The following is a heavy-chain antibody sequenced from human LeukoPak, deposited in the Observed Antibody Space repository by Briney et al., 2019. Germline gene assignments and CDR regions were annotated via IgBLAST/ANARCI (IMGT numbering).Heavy chain of an antibody. J-gene: IGHJ4*02. CDR2: IYHSGST. V-gene: IGHV4-4*02. CDR1: GGSISRGNW. CDR3: ARDRGTSSRLTATGHFDY. Sequence: SETLSLTCAVSGGSISRGNWWSWVRQPPGKGLEWIAEIYHSGSTNYNPSLKSRVTISVDKSKNEFSLKLNSVTAADTAVYYCARDRGTSSRLTATGHFDYWGRGTLVTVSS.